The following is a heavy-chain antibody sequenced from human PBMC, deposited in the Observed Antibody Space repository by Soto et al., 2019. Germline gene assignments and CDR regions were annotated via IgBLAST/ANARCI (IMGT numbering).Heavy chain of an antibody. V-gene: IGHV4-30-2*01. CDR1: GGSISSGGYS. CDR3: AAGGGLPRYY. D-gene: IGHD5-12*01. CDR2: IYHSGST. J-gene: IGHJ4*02. Sequence: QLQLQESGSGLVKPSQTLSLTCAVSGGSISSGGYSWSWIRQPPGKGLEWIGYIYHSGSTYYNPSLKSRVTISVARTKTQFALKLGSVTAADTAVYYCAAGGGLPRYYWGQGTLVTVSS.